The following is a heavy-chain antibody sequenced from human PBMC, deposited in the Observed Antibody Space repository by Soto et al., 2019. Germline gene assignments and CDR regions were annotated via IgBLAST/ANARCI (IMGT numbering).Heavy chain of an antibody. CDR2: ISAYNGNT. D-gene: IGHD2-15*01. CDR1: GYTFTSYG. V-gene: IGHV1-18*04. Sequence: QVQLVQSGAEVKKPGASVKVSCKASGYTFTSYGISWVRQAPGQGLEWMGWISAYNGNTNYAQKLQGRVTMTQDTSTSTAYMELRSLRSDDTAVYYCAREYSQTKYCSGGSCYGGRDYWGQGTLVTVSS. J-gene: IGHJ4*02. CDR3: AREYSQTKYCSGGSCYGGRDY.